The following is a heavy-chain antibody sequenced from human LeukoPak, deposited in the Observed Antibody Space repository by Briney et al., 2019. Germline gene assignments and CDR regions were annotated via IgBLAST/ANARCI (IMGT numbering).Heavy chain of an antibody. D-gene: IGHD3-9*01. V-gene: IGHV3-21*01. J-gene: IGHJ4*02. CDR1: GFTFSSYS. CDR2: ISSSSSYI. CDR3: ARSGYDILTGYHGY. Sequence: SGGSLRLSCAASGFTFSSYSMNWVRQAPGKGLEWVSSISSSSSYIYYADSVKGRFTISRDNAKNSLYLQMNSLRAEDTAVYYCARSGYDILTGYHGYWGQGTLVTVSS.